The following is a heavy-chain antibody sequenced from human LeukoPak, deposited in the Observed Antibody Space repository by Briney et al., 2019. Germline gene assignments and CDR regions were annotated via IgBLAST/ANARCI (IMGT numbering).Heavy chain of an antibody. J-gene: IGHJ4*02. CDR2: FSSTRDI. CDR1: GFTFSTYT. D-gene: IGHD3-10*01. V-gene: IGHV3-21*04. Sequence: PGGSLRLSCVASGFTFSTYTMNWVRQAPGKGREWLSSFSSTRDIYYVDSVRGRFTVSRENSQNTLFLQMTSLRPDDTAIYYCGRGIDGALDYWGQGILVTVSS. CDR3: GRGIDGALDY.